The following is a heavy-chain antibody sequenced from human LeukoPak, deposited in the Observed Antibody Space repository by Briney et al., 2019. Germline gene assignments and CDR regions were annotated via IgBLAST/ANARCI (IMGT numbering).Heavy chain of an antibody. D-gene: IGHD2-2*01. CDR3: ASQAGYCSSTSCYAP. J-gene: IGHJ5*02. V-gene: IGHV3-23*01. CDR1: GFTFSSYA. Sequence: GGSLRLSSAASGFTFSSYAMSWVRQAPGKGLEWVSAISGSGGSTYYADSVKGRFTISRDNSKNTLYLQMNSLRAEDTAVYYCASQAGYCSSTSCYAPWGQGTLVTVSS. CDR2: ISGSGGST.